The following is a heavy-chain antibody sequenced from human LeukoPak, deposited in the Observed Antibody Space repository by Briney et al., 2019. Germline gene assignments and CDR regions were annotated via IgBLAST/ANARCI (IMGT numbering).Heavy chain of an antibody. CDR3: AKDRGDSSGPTGY. CDR1: GFTFSSYA. D-gene: IGHD3-22*01. V-gene: IGHV3-23*01. Sequence: GGSLRLSCAASGFTFSSYAMDWVRQAPGKGLEWVSAISGSGGSTYYADSVKGRFTISRDNSKNTLYLQMNSLRAEDTAVYYCAKDRGDSSGPTGYWGQGTMVTVSS. J-gene: IGHJ4*02. CDR2: ISGSGGST.